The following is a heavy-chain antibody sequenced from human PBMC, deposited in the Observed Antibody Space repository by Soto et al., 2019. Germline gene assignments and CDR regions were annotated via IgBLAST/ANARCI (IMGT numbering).Heavy chain of an antibody. V-gene: IGHV3-74*01. CDR3: AKKASASTNWFDP. D-gene: IGHD3-3*01. CDR2: INSDESST. Sequence: GGSLRLSCAASGFTLSSYWMHWVRQVPEMGLVWVSRINSDESSTDYADSVKGRFTISRDNAKNTLYLQMNSLRAEDTAVYYCAKKASASTNWFDPWGQGTLVTVSS. J-gene: IGHJ5*02. CDR1: GFTLSSYW.